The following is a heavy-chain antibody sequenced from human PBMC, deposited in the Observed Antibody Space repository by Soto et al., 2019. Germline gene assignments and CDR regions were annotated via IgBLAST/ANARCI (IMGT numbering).Heavy chain of an antibody. D-gene: IGHD3-3*01. CDR3: ARDPYYDFWSGYSTAPMDV. V-gene: IGHV4-34*01. Sequence: PSETLSLTCAVYGWSFSVYYWSWIRQPPGKGLEWIGEINHSGSTNYNPSLKSRVTISVDTSKNQFSLKLSSVTAADTAVYYCARDPYYDFWSGYSTAPMDVWGQGTTVTVS. J-gene: IGHJ6*02. CDR1: GWSFSVYY. CDR2: INHSGST.